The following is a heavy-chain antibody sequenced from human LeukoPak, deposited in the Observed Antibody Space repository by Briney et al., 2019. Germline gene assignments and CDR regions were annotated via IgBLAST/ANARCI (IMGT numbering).Heavy chain of an antibody. Sequence: GSSVKVSCKASGGTFSSYAISWVRQAPGQRLEWMGRIIPIFGTANYAQKFQGRVTNTTDESTSTAYMELSRLRTEDTAVYYCAAYSSSSFVDYWGEGTLVTVSS. CDR3: AAYSSSSFVDY. CDR1: GGTFSSYA. V-gene: IGHV1-69*05. CDR2: IIPIFGTA. J-gene: IGHJ4*02. D-gene: IGHD6-6*01.